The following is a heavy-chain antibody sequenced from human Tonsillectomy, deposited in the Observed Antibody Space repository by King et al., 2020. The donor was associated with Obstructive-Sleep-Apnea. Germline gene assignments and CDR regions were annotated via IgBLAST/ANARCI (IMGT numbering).Heavy chain of an antibody. D-gene: IGHD3-16*01. CDR3: ARTARGEFDY. Sequence: QLVQSEAEVKKPGASVKVSCRASAYTFTSYGISWVRQAPGQGLEWMGWISAYNGNTNYAQKLQGRVTMTTDTTTSTAYMELRSLRSDDSAIYYCARTARGEFDYWGQGTLVTVSS. V-gene: IGHV1-18*01. J-gene: IGHJ4*02. CDR1: AYTFTSYG. CDR2: ISAYNGNT.